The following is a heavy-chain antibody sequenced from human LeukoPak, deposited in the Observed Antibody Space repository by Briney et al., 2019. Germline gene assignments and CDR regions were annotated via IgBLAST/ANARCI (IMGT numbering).Heavy chain of an antibody. Sequence: GGSLRLSCVASGLSFSNYWMNWVRQAPGKGLEWVANIRPDGGEQFYVDSVKGRFTISRDSADNSLYLQLTSLRPEDTAVYYCAREHKTFDYWGQGVLVTVSS. CDR2: IRPDGGEQ. CDR3: AREHKTFDY. J-gene: IGHJ4*02. CDR1: GLSFSNYW. V-gene: IGHV3-7*03.